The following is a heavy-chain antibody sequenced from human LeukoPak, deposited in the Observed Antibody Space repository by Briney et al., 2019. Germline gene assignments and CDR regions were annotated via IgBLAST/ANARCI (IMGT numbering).Heavy chain of an antibody. CDR2: ISSSSTTT. J-gene: IGHJ4*02. Sequence: PGGSLRLSCAASGFTFSSYSMNWVRQAPGKGLEWVSYISSSSTTTYYADSVKGRFTISRDNSKNTLYLQTNSLRAEDTAVYYCAKGAPAAIGTLEYWGQGTLVTVSS. V-gene: IGHV3-48*01. CDR1: GFTFSSYS. CDR3: AKGAPAAIGTLEY. D-gene: IGHD2-2*01.